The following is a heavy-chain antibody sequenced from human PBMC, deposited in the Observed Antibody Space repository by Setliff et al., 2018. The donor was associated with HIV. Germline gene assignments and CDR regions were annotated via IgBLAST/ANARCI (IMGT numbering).Heavy chain of an antibody. CDR1: GFTFNNYA. D-gene: IGHD2-8*02. Sequence: GGSLRLSCAASGFTFNNYAMIWVRQAPGKGLEWLSYISYTSRTIYYADSVKGRFTISRDNDKNSLYLQMDSLRAEDTAVYYCARDGGMGVYHMDVWGQGTTVTVSS. CDR2: ISYTSRTI. V-gene: IGHV3-48*01. J-gene: IGHJ6*02. CDR3: ARDGGMGVYHMDV.